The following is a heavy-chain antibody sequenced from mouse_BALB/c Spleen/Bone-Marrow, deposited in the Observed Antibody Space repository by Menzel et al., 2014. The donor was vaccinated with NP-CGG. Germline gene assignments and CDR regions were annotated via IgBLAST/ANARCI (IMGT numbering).Heavy chain of an antibody. CDR2: ISGGGSYT. Sequence: DVQLQESGGGLVKPGGSPKLSCAASGFTFSSYGMSWVRQTPEKRLEWVATISGGGSYTYYPDSEKGRFTISRDYAKNNLYLQMSSLRSEDTALYYCARQKGNYGYYYAMDYWGQGTSVTVSS. CDR1: GFTFSSYG. V-gene: IGHV5-9-2*01. CDR3: ARQKGNYGYYYAMDY. D-gene: IGHD2-1*01. J-gene: IGHJ4*01.